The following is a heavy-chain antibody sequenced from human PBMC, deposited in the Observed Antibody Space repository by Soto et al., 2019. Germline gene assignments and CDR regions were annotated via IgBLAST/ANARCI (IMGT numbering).Heavy chain of an antibody. D-gene: IGHD3-22*01. CDR2: IWYDGSNK. J-gene: IGHJ4*02. Sequence: VQLVESGGGVVQPGRSLRLSCAASGFTFSSYGMHWVRQAPGKGLEWVAVIWYDGSNKYYADSVKGRFTISRDNSKNTLYLQMNSLRAEDTAVYYCARDGDYYDSSGYPGLGSDYWGQGTLVTVSS. CDR1: GFTFSSYG. CDR3: ARDGDYYDSSGYPGLGSDY. V-gene: IGHV3-33*01.